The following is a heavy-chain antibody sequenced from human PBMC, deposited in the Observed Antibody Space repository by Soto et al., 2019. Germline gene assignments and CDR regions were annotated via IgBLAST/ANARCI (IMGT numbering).Heavy chain of an antibody. CDR2: IHYSGST. Sequence: PSETLDLTCTFSGGSINIYYWVFIRHPPGKGLEWIGYIHYSGSTNYNPSLKSRVTLSIDTPKNQFSLKVNSMTAADTAVYYCARGGLAARKGRWFDPWGQGTLVTVPQ. D-gene: IGHD6-6*01. J-gene: IGHJ5*02. V-gene: IGHV4-59*01. CDR1: GGSINIYY. CDR3: ARGGLAARKGRWFDP.